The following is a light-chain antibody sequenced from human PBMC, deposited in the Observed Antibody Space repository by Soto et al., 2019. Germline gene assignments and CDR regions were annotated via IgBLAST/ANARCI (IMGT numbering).Light chain of an antibody. V-gene: IGKV1-27*01. CDR2: AAS. J-gene: IGKJ4*01. CDR3: QQYDSAPLT. CDR1: QGIGNY. Sequence: DIQLTQSPSSLSASVGDRVTITCRASQGIGNYLAWYQQKTGKVPNLLIYAASTLQSGVPSRFSGSGSGTDFTLTISSLQPEDVATYYCQQYDSAPLTFGGGTKVDIK.